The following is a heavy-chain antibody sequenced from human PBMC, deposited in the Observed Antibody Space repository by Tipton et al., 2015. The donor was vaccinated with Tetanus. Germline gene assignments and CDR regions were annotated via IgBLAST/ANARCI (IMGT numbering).Heavy chain of an antibody. J-gene: IGHJ4*02. Sequence: SLRLSCAASGFIFSNNSMNWVRQAPGKGLDWVSHISGSGEIVHYADSVKGRFTISRDNSKNSLYLQMDSLRDEDSAVYYCAREWTSTVTSKYDYWGQGTLVTVSS. CDR3: AREWTSTVTSKYDY. V-gene: IGHV3-48*02. D-gene: IGHD4-17*01. CDR1: GFIFSNNS. CDR2: ISGSGEIV.